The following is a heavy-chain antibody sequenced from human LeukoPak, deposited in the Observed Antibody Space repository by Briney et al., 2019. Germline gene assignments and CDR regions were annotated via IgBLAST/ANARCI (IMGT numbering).Heavy chain of an antibody. J-gene: IGHJ6*02. CDR3: ARDAYRVMDV. V-gene: IGHV3-74*01. Sequence: RGSLRHSRAASRFSLSGHWMHWVGQPPGKGPAGVSCIKGDGTDTIYADSVKGRFTISIDNANNLLYLQMSSLRAEATAVYYCARDAYRVMDVWGQGTTVTVSS. CDR2: IKGDGTDT. CDR1: RFSLSGHW. D-gene: IGHD1-26*01.